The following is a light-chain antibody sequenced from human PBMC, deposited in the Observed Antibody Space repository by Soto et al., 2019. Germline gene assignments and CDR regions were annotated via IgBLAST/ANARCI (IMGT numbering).Light chain of an antibody. Sequence: QSALTQPRSVSGSPGQSVTISCTGTSSGVGAYNYVSWYQHHPGKAPKVMIYDVSERPSGVPDRFSGSKSDNTASLTISGLQAEDEADYYCCSYAGSYSWVFGGGTKLTVL. CDR3: CSYAGSYSWV. CDR1: SSGVGAYNY. J-gene: IGLJ3*02. V-gene: IGLV2-11*01. CDR2: DVS.